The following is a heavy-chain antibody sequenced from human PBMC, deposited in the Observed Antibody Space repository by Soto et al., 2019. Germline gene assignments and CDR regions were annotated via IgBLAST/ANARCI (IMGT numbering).Heavy chain of an antibody. CDR1: GFTFSNYA. CDR3: ARDLRGAFDY. D-gene: IGHD1-26*01. V-gene: IGHV3-23*01. CDR2: VRGGGDLT. J-gene: IGHJ4*02. Sequence: EVQLLESGGDLVQPGGSLRLSCAASGFTFSNYAMSWVRQAPGKGLEWITSVRGGGDLTYYADSVKGRFTISRDNSQNTISLQMYGLIAEDSAVYYCARDLRGAFDYWGQGTVVTVSS.